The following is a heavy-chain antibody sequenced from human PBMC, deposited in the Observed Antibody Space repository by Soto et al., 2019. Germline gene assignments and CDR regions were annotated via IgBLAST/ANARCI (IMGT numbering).Heavy chain of an antibody. CDR2: IWYDGSKT. D-gene: IGHD4-17*01. CDR3: ARDPATVTSYFDY. J-gene: IGHJ4*02. V-gene: IGHV3-33*01. CDR1: GFRFSSYG. Sequence: GGSLRLSCVVSGFRFSSYGFHWVRQPPGKGLEWVALIWYDGSKTKYADSVKGRFTISRDDSRNTLYLQLNSLRAEDTAVYYCARDPATVTSYFDYWGQGSLVTVSS.